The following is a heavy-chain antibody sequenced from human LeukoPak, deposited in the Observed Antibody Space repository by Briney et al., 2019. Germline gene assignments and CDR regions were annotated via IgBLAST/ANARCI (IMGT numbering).Heavy chain of an antibody. J-gene: IGHJ4*02. CDR2: ISYDGSNK. D-gene: IGHD3-22*01. V-gene: IGHV3-30*04. CDR1: GFTFSSYA. CDR3: ARAPDYYDSSGYGDY. Sequence: GGSLRLSCAASGFTFSSYAMHWVRQAPGKGLEWVALISYDGSNKYYADSEKGRFPISRDNSKNTLYLQMNSLGAEDTAVYYCARAPDYYDSSGYGDYWGQGTLVTVSS.